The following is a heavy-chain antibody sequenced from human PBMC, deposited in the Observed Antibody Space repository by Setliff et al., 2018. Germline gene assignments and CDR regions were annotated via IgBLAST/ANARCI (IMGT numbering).Heavy chain of an antibody. V-gene: IGHV1-3*01. CDR1: GYTFTNYA. D-gene: IGHD1-26*01. J-gene: IGHJ4*02. CDR2: INGGNGNT. CDR3: ATYSGTFSNNY. Sequence: GASVKVSCKASGYTFTNYALHWVRQAPGQRLEWVGWINGGNGNTKYSQKFQGRVTITRDTSASTAYMELSSRSSEDTAVYYCATYSGTFSNNYWGQGTLVTVSS.